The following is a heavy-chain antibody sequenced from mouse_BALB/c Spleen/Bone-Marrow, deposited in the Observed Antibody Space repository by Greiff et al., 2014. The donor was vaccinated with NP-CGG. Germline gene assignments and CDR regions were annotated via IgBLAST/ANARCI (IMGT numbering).Heavy chain of an antibody. J-gene: IGHJ1*01. V-gene: IGHV1S136*01. D-gene: IGHD1-1*01. Sequence: HLHHSLPYLFNPFSSFNISFKASLYTFTYYVIHFFNHNPFHFLYFILYIYPYNDGTEYTEKFKGKATLTLDKSSSTAYMDLXXLTSEDSTVYYCARSYYGSNWYFDVWGAGTTVTVSS. CDR2: IYPYNDGT. CDR3: ARSYYGSNWYFDV. CDR1: LYTFTYYV.